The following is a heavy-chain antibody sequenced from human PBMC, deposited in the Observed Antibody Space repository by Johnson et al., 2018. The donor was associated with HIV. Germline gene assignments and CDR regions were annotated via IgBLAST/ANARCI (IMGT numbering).Heavy chain of an antibody. J-gene: IGHJ3*02. Sequence: QMLLVESGGGVVRPGESLRLSCAASGFTFDDYGMSWVRQAPGKGLEWVAVISYDGSNKYYADSVKGRFTISRDNSKNTLYLQMNSLRAEDTAVYYCARGRRPWELHGFNAFDTWGQGTMVIVSS. CDR1: GFTFDDYG. D-gene: IGHD1-26*01. CDR2: ISYDGSNK. V-gene: IGHV3-30*03. CDR3: ARGRRPWELHGFNAFDT.